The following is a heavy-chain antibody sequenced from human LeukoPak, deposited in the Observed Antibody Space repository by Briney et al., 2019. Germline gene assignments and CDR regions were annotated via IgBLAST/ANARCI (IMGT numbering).Heavy chain of an antibody. V-gene: IGHV3-30*03. CDR1: GFTFSSYG. Sequence: GGSLRLSCAASGFTFSSYGLHWVRQAPGKGLEWVAVISYDGSIKYYADSVKGRFTISRDSSKNTLYLQMNSLRAEDTAVYYCARDFFEWEQYYFDYWGQGTLVTVSS. CDR3: ARDFFEWEQYYFDY. CDR2: ISYDGSIK. J-gene: IGHJ4*02. D-gene: IGHD1-26*01.